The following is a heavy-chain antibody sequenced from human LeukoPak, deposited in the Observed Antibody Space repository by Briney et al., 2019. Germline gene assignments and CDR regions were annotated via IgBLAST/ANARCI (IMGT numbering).Heavy chain of an antibody. CDR3: ASVPGGSPYYYYYYGMDV. CDR1: GGSFSGYY. D-gene: IGHD1-26*01. J-gene: IGHJ6*02. CDR2: INHSGST. Sequence: SETLSLTCAVYGGSFSGYYWSWIRQPPGKGLEWIGEINHSGSTNYNPSLKSRVTISVDTSKNQFSLKLSSVTAADTAVYYCASVPGGSPYYYYYYGMDVWGQGTTVTVSS. V-gene: IGHV4-34*01.